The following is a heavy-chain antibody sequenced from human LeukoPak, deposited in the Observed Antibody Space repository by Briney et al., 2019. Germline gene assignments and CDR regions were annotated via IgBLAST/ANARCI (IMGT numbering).Heavy chain of an antibody. CDR3: ARGDSNYGGGLDY. CDR1: GFTFSRHS. CDR2: ISSSSSYI. J-gene: IGHJ4*02. D-gene: IGHD4-11*01. Sequence: SGGSLILSCTASGFTFSRHSMTWVRQAPGKGLERVSSISSSSSYIYYADSVKGRVTISRDNTSNSMYLQMNSLRAEDTAVYYCARGDSNYGGGLDYWGQGTLVTVSS. V-gene: IGHV3-21*01.